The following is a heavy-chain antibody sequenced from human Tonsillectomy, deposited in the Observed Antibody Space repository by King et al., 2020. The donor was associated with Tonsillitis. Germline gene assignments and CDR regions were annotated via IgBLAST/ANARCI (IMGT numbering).Heavy chain of an antibody. CDR1: GFIFSSYA. CDR2: ISYDGSNK. J-gene: IGHJ6*02. V-gene: IGHV3-33*05. D-gene: IGHD3-10*01. CDR3: ARSYGSGSYWYYYGMDV. Sequence: VQLVESGGGVVQPGRSLRLSCAASGFIFSSYAMHWVRQAPGKGLEWVAVISYDGSNKYYADSVKGRFTISRDISNNTLYLQMNSLRAEDTAVYYCARSYGSGSYWYYYGMDVWGQGTTVTVSS.